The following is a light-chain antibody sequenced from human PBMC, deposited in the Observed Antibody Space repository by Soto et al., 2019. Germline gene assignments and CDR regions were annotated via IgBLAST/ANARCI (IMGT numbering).Light chain of an antibody. CDR3: SSYTLRNTLVL. V-gene: IGLV2-14*01. CDR1: SSDVGGYNF. CDR2: EVS. J-gene: IGLJ3*02. Sequence: QSVLTQPASVSGSPGQSITISCTGTSSDVGGYNFVSWYQQHPGKAPRLIIYEVSSRPSGVSYRFPGSKSGNTASLTISGLQAEDEADYYCSSYTLRNTLVLFGGGIKLTVL.